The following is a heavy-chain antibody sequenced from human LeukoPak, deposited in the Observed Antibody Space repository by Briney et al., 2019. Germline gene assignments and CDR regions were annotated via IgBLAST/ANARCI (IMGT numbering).Heavy chain of an antibody. J-gene: IGHJ4*02. Sequence: GSLRLSCAASGFTFSSYGMHWVRQAPGKGLEGGAVISYDGSNKYYADSVKGRFTISRDNSKNTLYLQMNSLRAEDTAVYYCARSPFGVIIYFDYWGQGTLVTVSS. D-gene: IGHD3-3*01. V-gene: IGHV3-30*03. CDR1: GFTFSSYG. CDR2: ISYDGSNK. CDR3: ARSPFGVIIYFDY.